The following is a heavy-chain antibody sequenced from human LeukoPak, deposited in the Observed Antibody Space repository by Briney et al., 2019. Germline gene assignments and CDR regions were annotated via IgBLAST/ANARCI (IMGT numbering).Heavy chain of an antibody. CDR1: GFTFRTYA. Sequence: GGSLRLSCTGSGFTFRTYAFSWVRQAPGKGLEWVSAIGSNGVTYYADSVKGRFTISRDNSKNALYLQMNGLRADDTAVYYCGITDTSDYYVFWGQGTLVTVSS. V-gene: IGHV3-23*01. D-gene: IGHD3-22*01. J-gene: IGHJ4*02. CDR2: IGSNGVT. CDR3: GITDTSDYYVF.